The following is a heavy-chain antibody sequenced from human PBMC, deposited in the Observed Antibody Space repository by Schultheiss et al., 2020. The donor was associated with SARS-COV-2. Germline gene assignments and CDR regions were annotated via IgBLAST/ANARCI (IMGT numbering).Heavy chain of an antibody. J-gene: IGHJ6*02. Sequence: GSLRLSCTVSGGSISSSSYYWGWIRQPPGKGLEWIGSIYYSGSTYYNPSLKSRVTISVDTSKNQFSLKLSSVTAADTAVYYCAREWYSYGMDVWGQGTTVTVSS. CDR1: GGSISSSSYY. V-gene: IGHV4-39*02. CDR2: IYYSGST. CDR3: AREWYSYGMDV.